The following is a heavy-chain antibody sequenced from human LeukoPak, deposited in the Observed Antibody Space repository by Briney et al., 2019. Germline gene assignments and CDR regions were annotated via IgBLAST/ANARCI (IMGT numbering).Heavy chain of an antibody. V-gene: IGHV3-23*01. D-gene: IGHD6-13*01. CDR2: ITGSGKNT. CDR1: GFIFSSYS. J-gene: IGHJ6*02. Sequence: GGSLRLSCAASGFIFSSYSMSWVRQAPGKGLEWVSVITGSGKNTYYADSVKGRFTISKDNSKNTVYLQMNDLRVDDTAVYYCAKAASSSWPSYQYGMDVWGQGSTVTVSS. CDR3: AKAASSSWPSYQYGMDV.